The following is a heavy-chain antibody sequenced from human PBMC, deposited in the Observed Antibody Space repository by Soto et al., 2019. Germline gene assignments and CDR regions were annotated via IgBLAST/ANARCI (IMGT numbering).Heavy chain of an antibody. V-gene: IGHV4-34*01. CDR1: GGSFSGYH. CDR2: INHSGST. D-gene: IGHD3-10*01. J-gene: IGHJ3*02. CDR3: ARICHRGFRAWVHRTSNAFDI. Sequence: SETLSLTCAVYGGSFSGYHWSWIRQPPGKGLEWIGEINHSGSTNYNPSLKSRVTISVDTSKNQFSLKLSSVTAADTSVYYCARICHRGFRAWVHRTSNAFDIWGHGTMVTFSS.